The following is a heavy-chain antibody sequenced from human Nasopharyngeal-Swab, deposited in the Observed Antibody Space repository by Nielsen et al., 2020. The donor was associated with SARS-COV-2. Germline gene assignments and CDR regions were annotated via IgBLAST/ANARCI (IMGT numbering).Heavy chain of an antibody. Sequence: GESLKISCAASGFTFSNYRMHWVRQAPGKGLVWVSRINGDGSSLNYADFVKGRFTISTDNAKSTLYLEMNSLRAEDTAVYYCARGRGSSTSMIGYWGQGTLVTVS. J-gene: IGHJ4*02. CDR2: INGDGSSL. CDR3: ARGRGSSTSMIGY. CDR1: GFTFSNYR. D-gene: IGHD2/OR15-2a*01. V-gene: IGHV3-74*01.